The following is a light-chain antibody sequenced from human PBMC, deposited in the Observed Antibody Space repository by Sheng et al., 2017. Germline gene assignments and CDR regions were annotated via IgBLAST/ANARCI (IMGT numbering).Light chain of an antibody. V-gene: IGKV3-11*01. CDR2: GAS. J-gene: IGKJ4*01. CDR1: QSVGNS. Sequence: EIVLTQSPDTLSLSPGERATLSCRASQSVGNSLAWFQQRLGQTPRLLIYGASNRAAGIPARFSGSGFGTDFTLTISSLEPEDFAVYYCQQRRNWPPLTFGGGTKVEIK. CDR3: QQRRNWPPLT.